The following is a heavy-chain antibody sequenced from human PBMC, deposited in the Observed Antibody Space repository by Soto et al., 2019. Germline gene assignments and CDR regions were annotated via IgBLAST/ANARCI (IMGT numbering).Heavy chain of an antibody. CDR2: IYSGGST. Sequence: GGSLRLSCAASGFTVSSNYMSWVRQAPGKGLEWVSVIYSGGSTYYADSVKDRFSITRDNSKNTLFLQMNSLRAEDTAVYYCAREGFSDSSDSYPFDYWGQGTPVTVSS. J-gene: IGHJ4*02. V-gene: IGHV3-66*01. CDR3: AREGFSDSSDSYPFDY. D-gene: IGHD3-22*01. CDR1: GFTVSSNY.